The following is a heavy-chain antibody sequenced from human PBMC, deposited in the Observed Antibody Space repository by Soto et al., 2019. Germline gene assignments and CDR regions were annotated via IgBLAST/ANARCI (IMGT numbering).Heavy chain of an antibody. D-gene: IGHD2-2*01. V-gene: IGHV3-9*01. CDR3: GKSKDIVVVPAAPGFAH. CDR2: ISWNRGAI. Sequence: EVQLVESGGGLVRPGGSRRLSCVASGFTFDDYGMHWVRQVPGRGLEWAAGISWNRGAIGYADSVRGRFTIPRDNAKNSLWLQMTSLRTEDTAIYYCGKSKDIVVVPAAPGFAHWGQGIMVTVSS. J-gene: IGHJ4*02. CDR1: GFTFDDYG.